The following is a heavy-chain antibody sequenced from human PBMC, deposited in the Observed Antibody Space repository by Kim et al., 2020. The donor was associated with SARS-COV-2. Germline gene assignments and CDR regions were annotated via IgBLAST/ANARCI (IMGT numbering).Heavy chain of an antibody. CDR1: GFTFSSYS. Sequence: GGSLRLFCAASGFTFSSYSMNWVRQAPGKGLEWVSSISSGSTYMYYADSVKGRFTISRDNAKNSLYLQMNSLRAEDTAVYYCARVPDYGGNPTTWGQGTLVTVSS. CDR3: ARVPDYGGNPTT. V-gene: IGHV3-21*01. CDR2: ISSGSTYM. J-gene: IGHJ5*02. D-gene: IGHD4-17*01.